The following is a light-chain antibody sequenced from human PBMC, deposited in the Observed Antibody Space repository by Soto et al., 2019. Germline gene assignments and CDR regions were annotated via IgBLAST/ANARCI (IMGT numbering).Light chain of an antibody. J-gene: IGLJ2*01. V-gene: IGLV2-14*01. Sequence: QPVLTQPASVSGSPGQSITISCTGTSNDIGSYNYVSWYQQHPGRAPKLLISEVSNRPSGVSNRFSGSKSGNTASLTISGLQAEDEADYYCNSYTSSRTRVFGGGTKLTVL. CDR3: NSYTSSRTRV. CDR1: SNDIGSYNY. CDR2: EVS.